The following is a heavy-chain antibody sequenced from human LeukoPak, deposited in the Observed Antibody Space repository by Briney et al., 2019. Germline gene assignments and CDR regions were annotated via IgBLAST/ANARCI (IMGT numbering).Heavy chain of an antibody. CDR2: IGSNISAM. Sequence: GGSLRLSCAASGFTFSDYSMNWVRQAPGKGLEWVSYIGSNISAMYYADSVRGRFTISRDNAKNSLYLQMNSLRAEDTAVYYCARVRSSSWYDAFDIWGQGTMVTVSS. J-gene: IGHJ3*02. CDR3: ARVRSSSWYDAFDI. CDR1: GFTFSDYS. V-gene: IGHV3-48*04. D-gene: IGHD6-13*01.